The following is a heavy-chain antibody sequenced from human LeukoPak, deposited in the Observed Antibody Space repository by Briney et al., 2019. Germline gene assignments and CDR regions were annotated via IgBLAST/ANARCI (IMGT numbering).Heavy chain of an antibody. D-gene: IGHD3-10*01. Sequence: SETLSLTCTVSGDSISSSSYYWGWIRQPPGKGLEWIGSIYYRGNTHYNPSLKSRVTISVDTSKNQFSLNLNSVTAADTATYYCARESTMARAYGMDVWGQGTTVAVSS. J-gene: IGHJ6*02. CDR3: ARESTMARAYGMDV. CDR2: IYYRGNT. CDR1: GDSISSSSYY. V-gene: IGHV4-39*07.